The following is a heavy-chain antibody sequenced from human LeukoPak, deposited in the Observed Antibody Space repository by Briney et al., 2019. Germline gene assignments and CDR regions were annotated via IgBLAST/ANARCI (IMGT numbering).Heavy chain of an antibody. D-gene: IGHD1-26*01. CDR2: IIPILGIA. Sequence: SVKVSCKASGYTFTSYYMHWVRQAPGQGLEWMGRIIPILGIANYAQKLQGRVTITADKSTSTAYMELSSLRSEDTAVYYCARDRREQPLDYWGQGTLVTVSS. J-gene: IGHJ4*02. CDR3: ARDRREQPLDY. CDR1: GYTFTSYY. V-gene: IGHV1-69*04.